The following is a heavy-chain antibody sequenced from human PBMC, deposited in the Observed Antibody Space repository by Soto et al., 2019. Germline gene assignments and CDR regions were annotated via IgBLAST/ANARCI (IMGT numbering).Heavy chain of an antibody. J-gene: IGHJ6*02. CDR3: ARGHYYYGMDV. CDR2: ISSSSSYP. Sequence: QVQLVESGGGLVKPGGSLRPSRAPPGFTFSPHHTSWLRHAPGQRLERVSYISSSSSYPNYADSVKGRFTISRDNAKNSLYLQMNSLRAEDTAVYYCARGHYYYGMDVWGQGTTVTVSS. V-gene: IGHV3-11*06. CDR1: GFTFSPHH.